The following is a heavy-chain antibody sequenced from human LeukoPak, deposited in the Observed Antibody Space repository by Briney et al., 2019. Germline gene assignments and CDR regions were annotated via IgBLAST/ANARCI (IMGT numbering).Heavy chain of an antibody. J-gene: IGHJ3*02. D-gene: IGHD5-12*01. Sequence: GGSLRLSCAASGFTFSSYAMTWVRQGPGKGLEWVSDISGGGGSTFYADSVKGRFTISRDNSKNTLYLQIHSLRAEDTAVCHCAIYGGSGTNAFDMWGQGTMVTVSS. CDR1: GFTFSSYA. V-gene: IGHV3-23*01. CDR3: AIYGGSGTNAFDM. CDR2: ISGGGGST.